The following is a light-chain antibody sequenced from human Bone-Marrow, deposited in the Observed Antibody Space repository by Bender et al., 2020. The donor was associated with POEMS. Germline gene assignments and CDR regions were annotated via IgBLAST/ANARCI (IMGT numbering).Light chain of an antibody. CDR1: SSDVGGYNY. CDR2: EVN. CDR3: QSFDTSLSGWV. J-gene: IGLJ3*02. Sequence: QSALTQPPSASGSPGQSVTISCTGTSSDVGGYNYVTWYQQHPGKAPKLIIYEVNKRSSGVPDRFSGSKSGNTASLTVSGLQAEDEADYYCQSFDTSLSGWVFGAGTKLTV. V-gene: IGLV2-8*01.